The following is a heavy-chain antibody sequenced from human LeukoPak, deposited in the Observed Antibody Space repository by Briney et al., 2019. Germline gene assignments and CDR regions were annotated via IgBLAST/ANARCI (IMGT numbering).Heavy chain of an antibody. J-gene: IGHJ3*02. Sequence: PGGSLGLSCAASGFTFSSYSINWVRRAPGKGLEWVSSISGSSSYIYYADSVKGRFTISRDNAKKSLYLQMNSLRAEDTAVYYCARDLYIEIISAFDIWGQGTMVTVSS. D-gene: IGHD2-15*01. CDR1: GFTFSSYS. CDR2: ISGSSSYI. CDR3: ARDLYIEIISAFDI. V-gene: IGHV3-21*01.